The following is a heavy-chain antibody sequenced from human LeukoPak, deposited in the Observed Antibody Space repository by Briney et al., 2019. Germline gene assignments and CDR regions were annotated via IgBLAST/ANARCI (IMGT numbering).Heavy chain of an antibody. D-gene: IGHD2-2*01. CDR2: IWYDGSNK. Sequence: GGSLRLSCEASGFTFSSYGMHWVRQAPGKGLEWVAVIWYDGSNKYYAESVKGRFTISRDNSGNTLYLQMNSLRVEDTAVYYCARAGGYCSSTSCYGPEDYWGQGTLVTVSS. CDR3: ARAGGYCSSTSCYGPEDY. CDR1: GFTFSSYG. J-gene: IGHJ4*02. V-gene: IGHV3-33*01.